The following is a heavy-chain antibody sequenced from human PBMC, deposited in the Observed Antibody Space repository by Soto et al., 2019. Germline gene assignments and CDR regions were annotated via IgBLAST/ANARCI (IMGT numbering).Heavy chain of an antibody. CDR2: IYYSGST. J-gene: IGHJ6*02. CDR3: ARDGGVNCSSTSCYRNYYGMDV. CDR1: GGSVSSGSYY. Sequence: SETLSLTCTVSGGSVSSGSYYWSWIRQPPGKGLEWIGYIYYSGSTNYNPSLKSRVTISVDTSKNQFSLKLSSVTAADTAVYYCARDGGVNCSSTSCYRNYYGMDVWGQGTTVTVSS. D-gene: IGHD2-2*01. V-gene: IGHV4-61*01.